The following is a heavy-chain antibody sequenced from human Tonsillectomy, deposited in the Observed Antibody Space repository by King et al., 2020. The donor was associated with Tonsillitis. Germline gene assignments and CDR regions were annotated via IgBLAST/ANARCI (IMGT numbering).Heavy chain of an antibody. V-gene: IGHV4-59*08. CDR2: IYYSGTT. D-gene: IGHD1-1*01. J-gene: IGHJ4*02. CDR1: GGSISAYY. Sequence: QLQESAPGLVTPSETLSLTCTVSGGSISAYYWSWIRQPPGRELEWIGNIYYSGTTNYNPSLKSRVTISVDTSKNQFSLKLTSVLAADPAVYYCAGDRYRSTWFYYWGQGTLVTVSS. CDR3: AGDRYRSTWFYY.